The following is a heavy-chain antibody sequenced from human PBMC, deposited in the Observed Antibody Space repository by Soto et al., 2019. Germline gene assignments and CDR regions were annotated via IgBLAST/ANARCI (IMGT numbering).Heavy chain of an antibody. J-gene: IGHJ6*02. D-gene: IGHD2-2*01. CDR3: ARESGVVVPAAMPDYYYGMDV. CDR1: GFTFSSYS. CDR2: ISSSSSYI. V-gene: IGHV3-21*01. Sequence: GGSLRLSCAASGFTFSSYSMNWVRQAPGKGLEWVSSISSSSSYIYYADSVKDGFTISRDNAKNSLYLQMDSLRAVDTAVYYGARESGVVVPAAMPDYYYGMDVWGQGTTVTVSS.